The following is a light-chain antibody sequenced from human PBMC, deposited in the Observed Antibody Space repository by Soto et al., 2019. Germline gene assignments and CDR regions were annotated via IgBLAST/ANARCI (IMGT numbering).Light chain of an antibody. J-gene: IGLJ2*01. CDR3: SSYTSSSTV. Sequence: QSALTQPASVSGSPGQSITISCTGISSDVGGYNYVSWYQQHPGKVPKLMIYDVSNRPSGVSNRFSGSKSGNTASLTISGLQAEDEADYYCSSYTSSSTVFGGGTKLTVL. V-gene: IGLV2-14*01. CDR2: DVS. CDR1: SSDVGGYNY.